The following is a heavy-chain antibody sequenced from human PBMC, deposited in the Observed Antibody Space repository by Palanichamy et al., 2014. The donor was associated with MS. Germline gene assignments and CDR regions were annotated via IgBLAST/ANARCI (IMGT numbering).Heavy chain of an antibody. CDR1: GGSFSGYV. V-gene: IGHV4-34*01. Sequence: QVQLQQWAAGLLKPSETLSLSCGVYGGSFSGYVLELDPPAPRKGLEWIGEINHSGSTNYDPSLKSRVTISVDTSKNQFSLKLSSVTAADTAVYYCARRGSIVVVPPYYYMDVWGKGTTVTVSS. D-gene: IGHD2-2*01. CDR2: INHSGST. CDR3: ARRGSIVVVPPYYYMDV. J-gene: IGHJ6*03.